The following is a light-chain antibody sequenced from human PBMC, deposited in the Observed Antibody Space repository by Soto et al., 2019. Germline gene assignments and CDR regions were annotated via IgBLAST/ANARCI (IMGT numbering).Light chain of an antibody. J-gene: IGKJ1*01. CDR2: AAS. CDR1: ESIDNW. V-gene: IGKV1-39*01. Sequence: DIQMTQSPSTLSASAGDTVTITCRASESIDNWLAWYQQKPGKAPKLLLFAASTLVGGVPSRFSGRGSGTDFTLTISSLQPEDFATYYCQQSYSTPRTFGQGTKVDIK. CDR3: QQSYSTPRT.